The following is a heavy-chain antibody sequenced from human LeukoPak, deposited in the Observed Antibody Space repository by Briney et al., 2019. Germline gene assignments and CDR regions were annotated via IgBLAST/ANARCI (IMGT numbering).Heavy chain of an antibody. CDR1: GFTFSSYA. J-gene: IGHJ3*02. V-gene: IGHV3-30*04. CDR2: ISYDGSNK. CDR3: AKKDTRGIAFNI. D-gene: IGHD2-2*02. Sequence: HPGGSLRLSCAASGFTFSSYAMHWVRQAPGKGLEWVAVISYDGSNKHYADSVKGRFTISRDNSKNTLYLQMNSLRAEDTAVYYCAKKDTRGIAFNIWAQGTMAPVS.